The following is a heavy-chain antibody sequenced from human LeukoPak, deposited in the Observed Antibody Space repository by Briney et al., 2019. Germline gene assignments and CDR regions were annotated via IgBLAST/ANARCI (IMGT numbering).Heavy chain of an antibody. J-gene: IGHJ4*02. CDR3: ARAPGPYCGGDCQGPFDY. V-gene: IGHV4-59*01. Sequence: SETLSLTCNVSGGSISSYYWSWIRQPPGKGLEWIGYIYYSGSTNYNPSLKSRVTISVDTSKNQFSLKLSSVTAADTAVYYCARAPGPYCGGDCQGPFDYWGQGTLVTVSS. CDR2: IYYSGST. CDR1: GGSISSYY. D-gene: IGHD2-21*02.